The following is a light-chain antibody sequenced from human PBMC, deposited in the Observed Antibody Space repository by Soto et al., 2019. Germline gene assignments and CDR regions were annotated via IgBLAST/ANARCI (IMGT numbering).Light chain of an antibody. CDR1: QSISSSF. CDR3: QQYGNSRT. CDR2: GAS. J-gene: IGKJ1*01. Sequence: EIVLTQSPGTLSLSPGERATLSCRASQSISSSFLAWYQQKPGQAPRLLIYGASSWAAGIPDRFSGSGSGTDFTLTISRLEPEDFALYYCQQYGNSRTFGQGTKVEIK. V-gene: IGKV3-20*01.